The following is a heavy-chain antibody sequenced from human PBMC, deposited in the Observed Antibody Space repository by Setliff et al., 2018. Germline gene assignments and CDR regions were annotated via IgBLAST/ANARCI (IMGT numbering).Heavy chain of an antibody. CDR1: GGSISSGGYY. D-gene: IGHD3-3*01. CDR3: ARHVFGVVTSFNWFDP. Sequence: PSETLSLTCTVSGGSISSGGYYWSWIRQHPGKGLEWIGYIYYSGSTYYNPSLKSRVTISVDTSKNQFSLKLSSVTAADTAVYYCARHVFGVVTSFNWFDPWGQGTLVTVS. CDR2: IYYSGST. V-gene: IGHV4-31*03. J-gene: IGHJ5*02.